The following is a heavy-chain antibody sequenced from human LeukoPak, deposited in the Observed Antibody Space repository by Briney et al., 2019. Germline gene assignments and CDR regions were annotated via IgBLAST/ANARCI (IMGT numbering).Heavy chain of an antibody. J-gene: IGHJ6*02. CDR1: GYTFTGYY. CDR3: ARDHGLKQRTAYYYYGMDV. CDR2: INPNSGGT. Sequence: ASVKVSCKASGYTFTGYYMHWVRQAPGQGLEWMGWINPNSGGTNYAQKFQGWVTMTRDTSISTAYMELSRLRSDDTAVCYCARDHGLKQRTAYYYYGMDVWGQGTTVTVSS. D-gene: IGHD6-13*01. V-gene: IGHV1-2*04.